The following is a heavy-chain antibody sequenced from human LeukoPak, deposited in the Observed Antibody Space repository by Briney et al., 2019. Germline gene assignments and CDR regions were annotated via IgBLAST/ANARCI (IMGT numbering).Heavy chain of an antibody. Sequence: KTGGSLRLSCAASGFTFSSYSMNWVRQAPGKGLQWVSSISSRSSYIYSADSGKGRFTISRDNAKNSLSLQMNSLRAEDTAVYYCARGHAVDRSTWYFDYWGQGTLVTVSS. CDR3: ARGHAVDRSTWYFDY. V-gene: IGHV3-21*01. CDR1: GFTFSSYS. J-gene: IGHJ4*02. CDR2: ISSRSSYI. D-gene: IGHD1-26*01.